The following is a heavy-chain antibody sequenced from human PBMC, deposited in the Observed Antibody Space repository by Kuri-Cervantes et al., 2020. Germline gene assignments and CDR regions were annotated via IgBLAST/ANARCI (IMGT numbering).Heavy chain of an antibody. Sequence: GESLKISCAASGFTFDDYGMSWVRQAPGKGLEWVAVISYDGSNKYYADSVKGRFTISRDNSKNTLYLQMNSLRAEDTAVYYCASGNRYSYGYVGYWGQGTLVTVSS. CDR3: ASGNRYSYGYVGY. CDR2: ISYDGSNK. CDR1: GFTFDDYG. V-gene: IGHV3-30*03. D-gene: IGHD5-18*01. J-gene: IGHJ4*02.